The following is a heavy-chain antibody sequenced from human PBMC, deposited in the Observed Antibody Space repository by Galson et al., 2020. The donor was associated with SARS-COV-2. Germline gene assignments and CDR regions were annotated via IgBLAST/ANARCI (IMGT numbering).Heavy chain of an antibody. V-gene: IGHV3-30*04. CDR3: ARDMNGMAGAFDV. CDR2: ISYDGRNT. CDR1: GFTFSIYA. J-gene: IGHJ3*01. Sequence: GGTLRLSCVASGFTFSIYANHWVRQSPGKRLEWVTVISYDGRNTYYADSVRGRITISRDNSKNTLYLHMNSLRAEDTAVYYCARDMNGMAGAFDVWGQGTMVTVSS. D-gene: IGHD6-19*01.